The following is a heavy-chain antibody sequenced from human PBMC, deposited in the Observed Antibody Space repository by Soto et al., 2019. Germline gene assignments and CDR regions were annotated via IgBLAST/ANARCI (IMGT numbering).Heavy chain of an antibody. Sequence: PGRSLRLSCASSIFPFISYAMSWVRQAPGKGLERVSIISGSGGSTYYADSVKGRFTISRDNSKNTLYLQMNSLRAEDTAVYYCAKEYGSSWYSYYGMDVWAQGTTVIVSS. J-gene: IGHJ6*02. CDR2: ISGSGGST. CDR3: AKEYGSSWYSYYGMDV. V-gene: IGHV3-23*01. D-gene: IGHD6-13*01. CDR1: IFPFISYA.